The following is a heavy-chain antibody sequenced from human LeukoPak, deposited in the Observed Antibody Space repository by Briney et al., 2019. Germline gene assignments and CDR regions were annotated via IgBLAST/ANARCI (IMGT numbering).Heavy chain of an antibody. D-gene: IGHD2-2*02. CDR1: GGTFSSYA. J-gene: IGHJ6*03. V-gene: IGHV1-69*05. Sequence: SVKVSCKASGGTFSSYAISWVRQAPGQGLEWMGGIIPIFGTANYAQKFQERVTITRDMSTSTAYMELSSLRSEDTAVYYCAADPGYCSSTSCYKGGLLYYYYMDVWGKGTTVTVSS. CDR3: AADPGYCSSTSCYKGGLLYYYYMDV. CDR2: IIPIFGTA.